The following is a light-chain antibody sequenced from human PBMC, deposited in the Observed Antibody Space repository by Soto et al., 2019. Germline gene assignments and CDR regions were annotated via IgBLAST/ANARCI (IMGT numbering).Light chain of an antibody. CDR2: DAS. Sequence: DIQLTQSPSSLSASVGGRITITCRASRDINIYLAWFQQKPGKAPKSLIYDASSLRSGVPSKFSGSGSGTYFTLTVSSLQPDDFGSYYCQQYNNYPWTFGQGTKVDIK. CDR3: QQYNNYPWT. CDR1: RDINIY. V-gene: IGKV1-16*02. J-gene: IGKJ1*01.